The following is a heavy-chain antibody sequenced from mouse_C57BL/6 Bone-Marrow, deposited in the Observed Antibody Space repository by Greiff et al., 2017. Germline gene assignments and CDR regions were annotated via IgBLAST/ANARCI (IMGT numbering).Heavy chain of an antibody. CDR1: GIDFSRYW. CDR3: ARWGPHYPYWYFDV. CDR2: INPVSSTI. Sequence: EVHLVESGGGLVQPGGSLKLSCAASGIDFSRYWMSWVRRTPGKGLEWIGEINPVSSTINYAPSLKDKFIISRDNAKNTLYLQMRKVRSEDTALYYCARWGPHYPYWYFDVWGTGTTVTVSS. D-gene: IGHD1-2*01. V-gene: IGHV4-1*01. J-gene: IGHJ1*03.